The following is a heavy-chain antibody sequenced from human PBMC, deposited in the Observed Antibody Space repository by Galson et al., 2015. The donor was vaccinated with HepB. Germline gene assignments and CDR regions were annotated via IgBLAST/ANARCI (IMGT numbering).Heavy chain of an antibody. CDR2: ICGSGGST. Sequence: SLRLSCAAYGFTFSSYAMSWVRQAPGKGLEWVSAICGSGGSTYYADAVKGRFTISRDNSNNTLYLQMNSLRAEDTAVYDCAKDSEDIVVVPAAPRYYFDYWGQGTLVTVSS. CDR1: GFTFSSYA. J-gene: IGHJ4*02. V-gene: IGHV3-23*01. CDR3: AKDSEDIVVVPAAPRYYFDY. D-gene: IGHD2-2*01.